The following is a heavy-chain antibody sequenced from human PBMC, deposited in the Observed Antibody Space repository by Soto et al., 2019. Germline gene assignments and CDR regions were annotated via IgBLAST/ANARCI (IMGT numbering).Heavy chain of an antibody. Sequence: QVQLVESGGGVVQPGRSLRLSCAASGFIFSSYGMHWVRQTPGKGLEWVAVIWYDGSNEYYADSVKGRFTISRDNSKNTLYLQMNSLRAEDTAVYYCARDQLTRVALYYGMDVWGQGTTVTVSS. V-gene: IGHV3-33*01. CDR2: IWYDGSNE. CDR1: GFIFSSYG. D-gene: IGHD1-1*01. J-gene: IGHJ6*02. CDR3: ARDQLTRVALYYGMDV.